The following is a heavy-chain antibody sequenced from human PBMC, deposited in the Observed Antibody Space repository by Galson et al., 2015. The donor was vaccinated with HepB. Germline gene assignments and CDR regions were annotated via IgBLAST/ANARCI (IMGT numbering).Heavy chain of an antibody. D-gene: IGHD6-13*01. J-gene: IGHJ3*02. V-gene: IGHV3-23*01. CDR2: ISGSGGST. CDR3: AKGSIWPGWQQLVQYPPFDI. CDR1: GFTFSSYA. Sequence: SLRLSCAASGFTFSSYAMSWVRQAPGKGLEWVSAISGSGGSTYYADSVKGRFTISRDNSKNTLYLQMNSLRAEDTAVYYCAKGSIWPGWQQLVQYPPFDIWGQGTMVTVSS.